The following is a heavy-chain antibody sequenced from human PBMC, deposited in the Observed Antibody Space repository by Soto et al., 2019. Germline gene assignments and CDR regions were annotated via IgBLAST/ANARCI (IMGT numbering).Heavy chain of an antibody. CDR3: ASPTSGYDHIFDY. D-gene: IGHD3-22*01. CDR1: GGSISSSSYY. CDR2: IYYSGST. Sequence: SETLSLTCTVSGGSISSSSYYWGWLRQPPGKGLEWIGTIYYSGSTYYNPSLRSRVSISVDTSKNQFSLKLSSVTAADTAVYYCASPTSGYDHIFDYWGQGILVTVSS. J-gene: IGHJ4*02. V-gene: IGHV4-39*01.